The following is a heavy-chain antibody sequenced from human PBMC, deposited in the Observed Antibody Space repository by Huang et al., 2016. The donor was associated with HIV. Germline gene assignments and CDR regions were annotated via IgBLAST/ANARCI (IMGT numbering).Heavy chain of an antibody. J-gene: IGHJ3*02. V-gene: IGHV4-39*01. CDR2: IYYSGST. CDR3: ARHFSYYDSSGYTPWDAFDI. D-gene: IGHD3-22*01. CDR1: GGSITSSSYC. Sequence: QLQLQGSGPGLVKPSETLSLTCTVSGGSITSSSYCWGWIRQPPGKGLEWVGSIYYSGSTDHNPDLKSRVTVSVDTSKNQFSLKLSSVTAADTAVYYCARHFSYYDSSGYTPWDAFDIWGQGTMVTVSS.